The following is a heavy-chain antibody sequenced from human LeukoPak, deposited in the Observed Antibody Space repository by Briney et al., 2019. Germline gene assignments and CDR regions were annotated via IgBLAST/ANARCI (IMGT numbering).Heavy chain of an antibody. CDR3: ARGQSDYLRYYFDH. CDR2: INHSGST. Sequence: SETLSLTCAVYGGSFSGYYWSWIRQPPGKGLEWIGEINHSGSTNYNPSLKSRVTISVDTSKNRFSLKLSSVTAADTAVYYCARGQSDYLRYYFDHWGQGTLVTVSS. J-gene: IGHJ4*02. D-gene: IGHD3-22*01. V-gene: IGHV4-34*01. CDR1: GGSFSGYY.